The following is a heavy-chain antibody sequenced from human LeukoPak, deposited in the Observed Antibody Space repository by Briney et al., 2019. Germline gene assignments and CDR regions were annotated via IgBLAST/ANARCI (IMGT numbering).Heavy chain of an antibody. CDR1: GFTVSGNY. V-gene: IGHV3-66*02. J-gene: IGHJ5*02. D-gene: IGHD5-18*01. Sequence: GGSLRLSRAASGFTVSGNYMNWVRQAPGKGLEWVSLINDGGSTFYADSVKGRFTISRDDYRNTLFVQMNRLRAEDEAVYYCARDRAGKQIWVEFDPWGQGTLVTVSS. CDR2: INDGGST. CDR3: ARDRAGKQIWVEFDP.